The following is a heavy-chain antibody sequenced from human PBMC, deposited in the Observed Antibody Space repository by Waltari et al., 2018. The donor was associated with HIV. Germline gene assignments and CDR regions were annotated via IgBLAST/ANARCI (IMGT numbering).Heavy chain of an antibody. CDR3: ARSDWNLAGDY. Sequence: QVQLVQSGAEVKKPGASVKVSCKASGYTFTGYYMHWVRQAPGQGLEWRGRINPKRGGTNYAQKFQGRVTMTRDTSISTAYMELSRLRSDDTAVYYCARSDWNLAGDYWGQGTLVTVSS. CDR1: GYTFTGYY. D-gene: IGHD1-7*01. J-gene: IGHJ4*02. V-gene: IGHV1-2*06. CDR2: INPKRGGT.